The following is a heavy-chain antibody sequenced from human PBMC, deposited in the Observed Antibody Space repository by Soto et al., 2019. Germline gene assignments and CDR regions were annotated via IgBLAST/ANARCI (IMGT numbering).Heavy chain of an antibody. CDR2: ISAYNGNT. V-gene: IGHV1-18*04. D-gene: IGHD1-26*01. J-gene: IGHJ4*02. CDR3: ARDSRVWELLSYFDY. Sequence: ASVKVSCKASGYTFTSYGISWVRQAPGRGLEWMGWISAYNGNTNYAQKLQGRVTMTTDTSTSTAYMELRSLRSDDTAVYYCARDSRVWELLSYFDYWGQGTLVTVSS. CDR1: GYTFTSYG.